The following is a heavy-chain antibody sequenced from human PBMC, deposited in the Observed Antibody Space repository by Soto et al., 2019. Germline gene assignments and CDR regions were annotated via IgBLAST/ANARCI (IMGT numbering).Heavy chain of an antibody. D-gene: IGHD5-12*01. V-gene: IGHV3-11*01. J-gene: IGHJ6*03. CDR2: ISSSGSTI. Sequence: GGSLRLSCAASGFTFSDYYMSWIRQAPGKGLEWVSYISSSGSTIYYADSVKGRFTISRDNAKNSLYLQMNSLRAEDTAVYYCARVGIDSVDIVAKDYYYYYMDVWGKGTTVTVSS. CDR3: ARVGIDSVDIVAKDYYYYYMDV. CDR1: GFTFSDYY.